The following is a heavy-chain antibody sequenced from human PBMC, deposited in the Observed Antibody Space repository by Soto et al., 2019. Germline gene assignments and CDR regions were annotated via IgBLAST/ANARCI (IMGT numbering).Heavy chain of an antibody. CDR1: GAAVSNFY. J-gene: IGHJ4*02. V-gene: IGHV4-59*02. CDR3: ARISGYSYFDY. CDR2: MSSSGAT. Sequence: SETLSLTCSVSGAAVSNFYWSWIRQPPGKGLEWIGLMSSSGATNYNPSLKSRVTISLDTSKNQFSLRLSSVTAADTAVYYCARISGYSYFDYWGQGTLVTVSS. D-gene: IGHD5-12*01.